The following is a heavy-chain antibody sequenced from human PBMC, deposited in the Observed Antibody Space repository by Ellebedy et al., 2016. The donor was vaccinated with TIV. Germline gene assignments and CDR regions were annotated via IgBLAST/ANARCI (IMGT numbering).Heavy chain of an antibody. Sequence: GESLKISCAASGFTFSDHWMHWVHQASGKGLEWVAVIKQDGSERFYVDSVEGRFTISRDNAKNSLYLQMNSLRAEDTAVYYCAGIADVRFDPWGQGTLVSVSS. J-gene: IGHJ5*02. CDR1: GFTFSDHW. D-gene: IGHD3-10*02. CDR2: IKQDGSER. CDR3: AGIADVRFDP. V-gene: IGHV3-7*01.